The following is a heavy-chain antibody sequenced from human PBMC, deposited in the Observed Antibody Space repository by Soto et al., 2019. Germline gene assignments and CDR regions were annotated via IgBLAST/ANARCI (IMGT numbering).Heavy chain of an antibody. CDR1: GGSISSYY. V-gene: IGHV4-59*01. Sequence: PSETLSLTCTVSGGSISSYYLSWIRQPPGKGLEWIGYIYYSGSTNYNPSLKSRVTISVDTSKNQFSLKLSSVTAADTAVYYCAIFAVTTDFDYWGQGTLVTVSS. D-gene: IGHD4-17*01. CDR3: AIFAVTTDFDY. CDR2: IYYSGST. J-gene: IGHJ4*02.